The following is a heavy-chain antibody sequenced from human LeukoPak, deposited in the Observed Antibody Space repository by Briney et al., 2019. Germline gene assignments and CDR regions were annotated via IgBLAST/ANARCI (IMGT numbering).Heavy chain of an antibody. J-gene: IGHJ4*02. CDR3: ARDHYSDSSGYTRSADY. V-gene: IGHV1-18*01. Sequence: APVKVSCKASGYTFTSYGISWVRQAPGQGLEWMGWISAYNGNTNYAQKLQGRVTMTTDTSTSTAYMELRSLRSDDTAVYYCARDHYSDSSGYTRSADYWGQGTLVTVSS. CDR1: GYTFTSYG. CDR2: ISAYNGNT. D-gene: IGHD3-22*01.